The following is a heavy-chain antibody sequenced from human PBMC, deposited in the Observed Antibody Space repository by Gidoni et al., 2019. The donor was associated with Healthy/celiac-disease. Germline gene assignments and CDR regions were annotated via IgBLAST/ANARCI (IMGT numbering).Heavy chain of an antibody. J-gene: IGHJ6*03. V-gene: IGHV3-7*03. CDR3: ARDGHGLYGDSNYYMDV. Sequence: EVQLVASGGGLVQPGGSLSTSCAASGFTFSSYWMSWVRQAPGKGLEGVANIKQDGSEKYYVDSVKGRFTISRDNAKNSLYLQMNSLRAEDTAGYYCARDGHGLYGDSNYYMDVWGKGTTVTVSS. D-gene: IGHD3-10*02. CDR2: IKQDGSEK. CDR1: GFTFSSYW.